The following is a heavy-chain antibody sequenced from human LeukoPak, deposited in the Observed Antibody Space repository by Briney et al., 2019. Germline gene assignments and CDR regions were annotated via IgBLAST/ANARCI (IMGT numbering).Heavy chain of an antibody. Sequence: GSSVKVSCKASGGTFSSYAISWVRQAPGQGLEWMGRIIPILGIANYAQKFQGRVTITADKSTSTAYMELSSLRSEDTAVYYCARDNHYYDSSGYPSDYWGQGTLVTVSS. V-gene: IGHV1-69*04. CDR2: IIPILGIA. CDR3: ARDNHYYDSSGYPSDY. J-gene: IGHJ4*02. CDR1: GGTFSSYA. D-gene: IGHD3-22*01.